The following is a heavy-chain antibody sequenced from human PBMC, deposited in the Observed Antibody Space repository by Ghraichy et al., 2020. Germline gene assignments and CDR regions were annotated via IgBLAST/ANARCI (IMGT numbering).Heavy chain of an antibody. CDR1: GASVTRDY. CDR3: ARERRTTETTYYDGLDV. D-gene: IGHD1-1*01. CDR2: IHSGGST. Sequence: LNISCTVSGASVTRDYWAWIRHSPWKGLELIGYIHSGGSTNLNPSLKSRVTLSMDTSKNQCTLNLSSVTAADAAVYYCARERRTTETTYYDGLDVWGQGTSVTV. J-gene: IGHJ6*02. V-gene: IGHV4-59*02.